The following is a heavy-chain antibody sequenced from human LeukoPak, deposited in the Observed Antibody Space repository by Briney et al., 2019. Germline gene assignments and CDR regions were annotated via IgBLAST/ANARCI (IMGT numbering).Heavy chain of an antibody. CDR1: GGSFSGYY. Sequence: SETLSLTCAVYGGSFSGYYWSWIRQPPGKGLEWIGEINHSGSTNYNPSLKSRVTISVDTSKNQFSLKLSSVTAADTAVYYCAREALGSPNWFDPWGQGTLVTVSS. V-gene: IGHV4-34*09. CDR2: INHSGST. CDR3: AREALGSPNWFDP. J-gene: IGHJ5*02.